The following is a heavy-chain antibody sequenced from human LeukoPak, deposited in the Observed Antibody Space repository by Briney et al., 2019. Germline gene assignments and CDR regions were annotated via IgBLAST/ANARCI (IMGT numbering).Heavy chain of an antibody. D-gene: IGHD5-24*01. CDR2: ISNSGDNT. CDR3: AKDNHGGATYYMHV. V-gene: IGHV3-23*01. CDR1: GFTFSSYG. J-gene: IGHJ6*03. Sequence: PGGSLRLSSAASGFTFSSYGMSWVRQAPGQGVEGGSSISNSGDNTYYPDSVNGGFTISRDNYKNTLYLQMNSLRAEDTAIYYCAKDNHGGATYYMHVWGKGTTVTISS.